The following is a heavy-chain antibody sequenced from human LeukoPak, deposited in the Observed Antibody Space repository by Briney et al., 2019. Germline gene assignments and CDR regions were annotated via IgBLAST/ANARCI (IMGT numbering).Heavy chain of an antibody. CDR2: IYTSGST. CDR3: ASDSSGDGYSSGDN. Sequence: SETLSLTCTVSGASISSGTYYWSWIRQPAGKGLEWIGRIYTSGSTDYNPSLKSRVTISVDTSKNQFSLRLSSVTATDTAVYYCASDSSGDGYSSGDNWGQGTLVTVSS. V-gene: IGHV4-61*02. D-gene: IGHD5-24*01. J-gene: IGHJ4*02. CDR1: GASISSGTYY.